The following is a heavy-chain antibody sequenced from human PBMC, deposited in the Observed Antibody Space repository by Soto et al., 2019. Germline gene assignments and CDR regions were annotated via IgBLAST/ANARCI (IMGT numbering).Heavy chain of an antibody. CDR3: AHRVLRTVFGLVTTTAIYFDF. J-gene: IGHJ4*02. V-gene: IGHV2-5*02. D-gene: IGHD3-3*01. CDR2: IYWDDDK. CDR1: GFSLTTSGVG. Sequence: QITLNESGPTQVNPRQTLTLTCTFSGFSLTTSGVGVGWIRQSPGKAPEWLALIYWDDDKRYSPSLKSRLTITKDTSKNQVVLXMADXXXAXXXTYYCAHRVLRTVFGLVTTTAIYFDFWGQGTPVAVSS.